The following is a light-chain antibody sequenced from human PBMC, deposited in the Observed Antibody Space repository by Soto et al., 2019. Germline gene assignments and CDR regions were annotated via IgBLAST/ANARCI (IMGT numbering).Light chain of an antibody. CDR2: GAS. CDR1: QSVSSN. CDR3: QQYGSSPPWT. V-gene: IGKV3-20*01. Sequence: EIVMTQSPATLSVSPGERATLSCRASQSVSSNLAWYQQKPGQAPRLLIYGASSRATGIPDRFSGSGSGTDFTLTISRLEPEDFAVYYCQQYGSSPPWTFGQGTKLEIK. J-gene: IGKJ2*02.